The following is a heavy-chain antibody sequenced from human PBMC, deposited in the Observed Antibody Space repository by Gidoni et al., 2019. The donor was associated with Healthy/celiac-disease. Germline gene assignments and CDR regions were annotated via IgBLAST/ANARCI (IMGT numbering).Heavy chain of an antibody. D-gene: IGHD1-26*01. J-gene: IGHJ5*02. Sequence: EVQLVESGGGLVQPGGSLGLSCAASGFPFSSYWMSWVRQAPGKGLEWVANIKQDGSEKYYVDSVKGRFTISRDNAKNSLYLQMNSLRAEDTAVYYCARERWELLGGRWFDPWGQGTLVTVSS. CDR3: ARERWELLGGRWFDP. CDR1: GFPFSSYW. CDR2: IKQDGSEK. V-gene: IGHV3-7*01.